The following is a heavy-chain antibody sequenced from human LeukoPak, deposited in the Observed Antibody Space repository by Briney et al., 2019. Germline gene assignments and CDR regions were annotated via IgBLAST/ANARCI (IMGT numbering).Heavy chain of an antibody. CDR2: IRYDGSNK. CDR1: GFTFSSYG. J-gene: IGHJ4*02. CDR3: ARDNWSGIGFYFDY. V-gene: IGHV3-30*02. D-gene: IGHD6-13*01. Sequence: GGPLRLSCAASGFTFSSYGMHWVRQAPGKGLEWVAFIRYDGSNKYYADSVKGRFTISRDNAKNSLYLQMNSLRAEDTAVYYCARDNWSGIGFYFDYWGQGTLVTVSS.